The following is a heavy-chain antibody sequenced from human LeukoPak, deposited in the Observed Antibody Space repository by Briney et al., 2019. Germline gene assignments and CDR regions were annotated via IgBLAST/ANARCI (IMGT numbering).Heavy chain of an antibody. CDR3: ARVSAVAGPPIVDY. D-gene: IGHD6-19*01. J-gene: IGHJ4*02. CDR1: GGSISGYY. CDR2: IYYRGST. V-gene: IGHV4-59*12. Sequence: SETLSLTCTVSGGSISGYYWSWIRQPPGKGLEWIGYIYYRGSTNYNPSLKSRVTISVDTSKNQFSLKLSSVTAADTAVYYCARVSAVAGPPIVDYWGQGTLVTVSS.